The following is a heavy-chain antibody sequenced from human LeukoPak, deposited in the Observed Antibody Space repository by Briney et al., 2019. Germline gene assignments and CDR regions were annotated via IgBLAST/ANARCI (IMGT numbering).Heavy chain of an antibody. CDR2: IIPIFGTA. D-gene: IGHD3-22*01. CDR1: GGTFSSYA. Sequence: GASVKVSCKASGGTFSSYAISWVRQAPGQGLEWMGGIIPIFGTANYTQKFQGRVTITTDESTSTAYMELSSLRSEDTAVYYCARLGYYDPSSYYYMDVWSKGTTVTVSS. J-gene: IGHJ6*03. CDR3: ARLGYYDPSSYYYMDV. V-gene: IGHV1-69*05.